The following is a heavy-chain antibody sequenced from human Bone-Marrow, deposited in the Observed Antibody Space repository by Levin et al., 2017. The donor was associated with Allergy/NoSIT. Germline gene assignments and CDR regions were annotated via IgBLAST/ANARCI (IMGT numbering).Heavy chain of an antibody. Sequence: LRLSCTVSGGSISSYYWSWIRQPPGKGLEWIGYIYYSGSTNYNPSLKSRVTISVDTSNNQFSLKLTSVTAADTAVYYCARHPRIRFSWFDPWGQGTLVTVSS. V-gene: IGHV4-59*08. D-gene: IGHD4-17*01. J-gene: IGHJ5*02. CDR1: GGSISSYY. CDR2: IYYSGST. CDR3: ARHPRIRFSWFDP.